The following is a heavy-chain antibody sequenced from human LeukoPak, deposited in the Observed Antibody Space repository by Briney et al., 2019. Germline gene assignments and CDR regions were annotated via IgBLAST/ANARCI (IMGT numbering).Heavy chain of an antibody. Sequence: ASVKVSCKASGYTFTSYDINWVRQATGQGPEWVGWMNPNSGNTGYAQKFQGRVTMTRNTSISTAYMELSSLRSEDTAVYYCARGNYDFWSGYTPDYYYYYMDVWGKGTTVTVSS. D-gene: IGHD3-3*01. CDR1: GYTFTSYD. CDR2: MNPNSGNT. V-gene: IGHV1-8*01. J-gene: IGHJ6*03. CDR3: ARGNYDFWSGYTPDYYYYYMDV.